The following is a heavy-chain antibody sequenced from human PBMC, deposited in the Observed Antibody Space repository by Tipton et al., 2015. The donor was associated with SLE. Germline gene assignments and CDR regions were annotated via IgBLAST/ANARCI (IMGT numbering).Heavy chain of an antibody. D-gene: IGHD4-17*01. CDR3: AAMYGDARTNWVDP. V-gene: IGHV4-34*13. CDR2: INHSGST. J-gene: IGHJ5*02. Sequence: WSWIRQPPGKGLEWIGEINHSGSTNYNPSLKSRVTISVHTSKNQFSLDLSSVTAADTAVYFCAAMYGDARTNWVDPWGQGTLVTVSS.